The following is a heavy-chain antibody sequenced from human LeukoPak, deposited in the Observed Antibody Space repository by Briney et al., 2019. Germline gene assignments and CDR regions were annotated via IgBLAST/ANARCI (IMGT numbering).Heavy chain of an antibody. V-gene: IGHV3-9*01. CDR3: AKAGGSGSYYLTSYFDY. CDR1: GFTFDDYA. J-gene: IGHJ4*02. CDR2: ISWNSGSI. D-gene: IGHD3-10*01. Sequence: GGSLRPSCAASGFTFDDYAMHWVRQAPGKGLEWVSGISWNSGSIGYADSVKGRFTISRDNAKNSLYLQMNSLRAEDTALYYCAKAGGSGSYYLTSYFDYWGQGTLVTVSS.